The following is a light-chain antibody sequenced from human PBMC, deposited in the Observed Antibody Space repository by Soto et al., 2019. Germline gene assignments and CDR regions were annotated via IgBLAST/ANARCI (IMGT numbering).Light chain of an antibody. Sequence: GDRVTITCRASQSISSLFAWYQQKPGKAPKLLIYDASSLESGVPSRFSGSGAGTEFTLTISSLQPDDFATYYCQRYNSYSWTFGQGTKVEIK. CDR3: QRYNSYSWT. V-gene: IGKV1-5*01. J-gene: IGKJ1*01. CDR2: DAS. CDR1: QSISSL.